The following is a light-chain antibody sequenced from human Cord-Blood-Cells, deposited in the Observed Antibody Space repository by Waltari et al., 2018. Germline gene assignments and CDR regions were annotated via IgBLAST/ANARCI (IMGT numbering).Light chain of an antibody. CDR1: QSVLYSSNNKNY. V-gene: IGKV4-1*01. Sequence: DIVMTQSPDSLAVSLGERATINCKSSQSVLYSSNNKNYLAWYQQKPGKPPKLLIYRASTLESGVPDRFRGSGSGTDFTLTISSLQAEDVAVYYCQQYYSTPRTFGQGTKVEIK. CDR3: QQYYSTPRT. J-gene: IGKJ1*01. CDR2: RAS.